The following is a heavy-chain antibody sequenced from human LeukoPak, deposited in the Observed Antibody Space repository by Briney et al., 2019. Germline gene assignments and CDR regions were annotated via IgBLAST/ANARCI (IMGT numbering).Heavy chain of an antibody. Sequence: GGSLRLSCAASGFAFSTYAMTWVRQAPGQGLEWVSGISDSGTTTYYADSVKGRFTISRDNAKNSLYLQMNSLRAEDTAVYYCARENEVAATFDYWGQGTLVTVSS. CDR1: GFAFSTYA. J-gene: IGHJ4*02. CDR3: ARENEVAATFDY. CDR2: ISDSGTTT. D-gene: IGHD6-19*01. V-gene: IGHV3-23*01.